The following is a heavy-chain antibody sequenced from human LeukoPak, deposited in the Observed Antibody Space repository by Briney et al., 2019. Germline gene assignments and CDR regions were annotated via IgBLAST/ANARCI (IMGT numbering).Heavy chain of an antibody. CDR2: INHSGST. D-gene: IGHD5-12*01. CDR3: ARGDSTRGHSANRRFDP. CDR1: GFTVSSNY. Sequence: PGGSLRLSCAASGFTVSSNYMSWIRQPPGKGLEWIGEINHSGSTNYNPSLKSRVTISVDTSKNQFSLKLSSVTAADTAVYYCARGDSTRGHSANRRFDPWGQGTLVTVSS. J-gene: IGHJ5*02. V-gene: IGHV4-34*01.